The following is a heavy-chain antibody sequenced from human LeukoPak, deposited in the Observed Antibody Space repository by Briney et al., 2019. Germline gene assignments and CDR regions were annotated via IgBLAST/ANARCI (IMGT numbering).Heavy chain of an antibody. CDR1: GFTFSSYW. V-gene: IGHV3-7*01. CDR3: ARMVIAAAARGAFDI. J-gene: IGHJ3*02. CDR2: IKQDGSEK. Sequence: GGSLRLSCAASGFTFSSYWMSWVRQAPGKGLEWVANIKQDGSEKYYVDSVKGRFTISRDNAKNSLYLQMNSLRAEDTAVYYCARMVIAAAARGAFDIWGQGTMVTVSS. D-gene: IGHD6-13*01.